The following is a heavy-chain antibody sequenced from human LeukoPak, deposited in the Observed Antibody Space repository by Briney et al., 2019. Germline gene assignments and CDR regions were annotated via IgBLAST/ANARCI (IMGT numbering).Heavy chain of an antibody. CDR2: ISSSGSTI. J-gene: IGHJ3*02. V-gene: IGHV3-11*01. CDR1: GFTVSSNY. Sequence: GGSLRLSCAASGFTVSSNYMSWVRQAPGKGLDWVSYISSSGSTIYYADSVKGRFTISRDNAKNSLYLQMNSLRAEDTAVYYCARVTSSSWLDAFDIWGQGTMVTVSS. CDR3: ARVTSSSWLDAFDI. D-gene: IGHD6-13*01.